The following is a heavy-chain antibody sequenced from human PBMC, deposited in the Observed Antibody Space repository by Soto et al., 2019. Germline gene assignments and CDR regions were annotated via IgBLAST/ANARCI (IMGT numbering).Heavy chain of an antibody. CDR3: ARGYSSSWYGVYFDY. CDR1: GGTFSSYS. Sequence: SVKVSCKASGGTFSSYSISWVRQAPGQGLECMGGIIPIFGTANYAQKFQGRVTITADESTSTAYMELSSLRSEDTAVYYCARGYSSSWYGVYFDYWGQGTLVTVSS. CDR2: IIPIFGTA. D-gene: IGHD6-13*01. J-gene: IGHJ4*02. V-gene: IGHV1-69*13.